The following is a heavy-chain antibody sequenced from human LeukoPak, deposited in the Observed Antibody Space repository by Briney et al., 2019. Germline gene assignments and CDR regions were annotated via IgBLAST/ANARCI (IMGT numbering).Heavy chain of an antibody. J-gene: IGHJ4*02. D-gene: IGHD7-27*01. CDR1: GFTFSSYA. Sequence: PGGSLRLSCAASGFTFSSYAMSWVRQAPGKGLEWVSAISGSGGSTYYADSVKGRFTISRDNAKNSLYLQMNSLRAEDTAVYYCASLGKGFSDYWGQGTLVTVSS. CDR2: ISGSGGST. V-gene: IGHV3-23*01. CDR3: ASLGKGFSDY.